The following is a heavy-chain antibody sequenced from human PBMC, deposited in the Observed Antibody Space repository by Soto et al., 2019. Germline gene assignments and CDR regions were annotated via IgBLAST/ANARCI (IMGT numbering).Heavy chain of an antibody. CDR3: GVQGYCSGGSCYIVCY. CDR2: ISGSGGST. D-gene: IGHD2-15*01. V-gene: IGHV3-23*01. Sequence: GGSLRLSCEASGFTFSSYAMSWVRQAPGKGLEWVSAISGSGGSTYYADSVKGRFTISRDNSKNTLYLKMNSLRAEYTAVYYCGVQGYCSGGSCYIVCYWGQGTLVTVSS. J-gene: IGHJ4*02. CDR1: GFTFSSYA.